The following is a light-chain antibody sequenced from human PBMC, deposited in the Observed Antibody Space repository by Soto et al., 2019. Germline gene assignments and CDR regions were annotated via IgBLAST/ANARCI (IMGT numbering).Light chain of an antibody. Sequence: QSVLTQPASVSGSPGQSVTISCTGTSTDIGSDNLVSWYQQHPGKAPKLMIYGVIKRPSGVSNRFSGSKSGTTASLTISGLQAEDEADYYCWSYAGSITVGMFGGGTKVTVL. J-gene: IGLJ3*02. CDR3: WSYAGSITVGM. V-gene: IGLV2-23*02. CDR2: GVI. CDR1: STDIGSDNL.